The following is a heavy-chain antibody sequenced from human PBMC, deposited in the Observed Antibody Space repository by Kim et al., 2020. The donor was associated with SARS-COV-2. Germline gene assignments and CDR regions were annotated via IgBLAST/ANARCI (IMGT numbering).Heavy chain of an antibody. Sequence: SVKVSCKASGGTFSSYAISWVRQAPGQGLEWMGGIIPIFGTANYAQKFQGRVTITADESTGTAYLELSSLRSEETTVYYCARDEGYCSSTSCSQFDYWGQGTLVTVSS. V-gene: IGHV1-69*13. CDR2: IIPIFGTA. D-gene: IGHD2-2*01. CDR3: ARDEGYCSSTSCSQFDY. J-gene: IGHJ4*02. CDR1: GGTFSSYA.